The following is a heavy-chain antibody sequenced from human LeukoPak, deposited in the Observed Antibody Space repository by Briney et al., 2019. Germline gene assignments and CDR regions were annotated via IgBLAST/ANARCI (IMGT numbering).Heavy chain of an antibody. CDR1: GFSFSSYA. CDR2: LTGSGGNT. CDR3: AKGISSTSRTPFDP. V-gene: IGHV3-23*01. D-gene: IGHD6-13*01. J-gene: IGHJ5*02. Sequence: GGSLRLSCAASGFSFSSYAMSWVRQAPGKGLEWVSALTGSGGNTYYADSVKGRFTISRDNSMNTLYLQLNSLRVKDTAVYFCAKGISSTSRTPFDPRGQGTLVTVSS.